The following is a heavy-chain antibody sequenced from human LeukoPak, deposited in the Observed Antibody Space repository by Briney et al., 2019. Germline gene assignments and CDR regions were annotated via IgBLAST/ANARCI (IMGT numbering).Heavy chain of an antibody. Sequence: ASVKVSCKVSGYTLTELSMHWVRQAPGKGLEWMGSFDPEDGETIYAQKFQGRVTMTEDTSTDTAYMELSSLRSEDTAVYYCATVSYYDHPFDYWGQGTLVTVSS. CDR1: GYTLTELS. V-gene: IGHV1-24*01. D-gene: IGHD3-22*01. CDR2: FDPEDGET. CDR3: ATVSYYDHPFDY. J-gene: IGHJ4*02.